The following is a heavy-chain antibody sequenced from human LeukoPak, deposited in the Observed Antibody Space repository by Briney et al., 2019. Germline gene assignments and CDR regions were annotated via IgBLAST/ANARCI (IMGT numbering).Heavy chain of an antibody. D-gene: IGHD3-9*01. CDR1: GGSFSGYY. Sequence: PSETLSLTCAVYGGSFSGYYWSWIRQPPGKGLEWIGEIKHSGITNYNPSLKRRVTISVDTSNNQFSLQLSSVTGADTAVYYCARGYDILTNADYFDYWGQGTLVTVSS. CDR3: ARGYDILTNADYFDY. CDR2: IKHSGIT. J-gene: IGHJ4*02. V-gene: IGHV4-34*01.